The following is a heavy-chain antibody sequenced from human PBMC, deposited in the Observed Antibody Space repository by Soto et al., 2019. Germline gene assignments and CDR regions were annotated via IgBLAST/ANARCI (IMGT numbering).Heavy chain of an antibody. CDR2: ISYDGSNK. Sequence: VQLVESGGGVVQPGRSLRLSCAASGFTFSSYGMHWVRQAPGKGLEWVAVISYDGSNKYYADSVKGRFTISRDNSKNTLYLQMNSLRAEDTAVYYCAKDSSVFYIVGATTAYYGMDVWGQGTTVTVSS. D-gene: IGHD1-26*01. J-gene: IGHJ6*02. CDR3: AKDSSVFYIVGATTAYYGMDV. V-gene: IGHV3-30*18. CDR1: GFTFSSYG.